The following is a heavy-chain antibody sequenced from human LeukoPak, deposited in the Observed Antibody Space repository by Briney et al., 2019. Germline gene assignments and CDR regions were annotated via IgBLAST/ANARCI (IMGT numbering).Heavy chain of an antibody. CDR3: ARGQGYNSSPGYFDY. V-gene: IGHV4-34*01. CDR2: INHSGST. Sequence: PSETLSLTCAVYGGSFSGYYWSWIRQPPGKGLEWIWEINHSGSTNYNPSLKSRVTISVDTSKNQFSLKLSSVTAADTAVYYCARGQGYNSSPGYFDYWGQGTLVTVSS. J-gene: IGHJ4*02. D-gene: IGHD6-6*01. CDR1: GGSFSGYY.